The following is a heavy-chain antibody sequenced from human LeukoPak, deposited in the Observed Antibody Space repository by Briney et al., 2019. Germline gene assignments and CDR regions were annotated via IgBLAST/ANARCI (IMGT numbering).Heavy chain of an antibody. V-gene: IGHV4-59*11. CDR1: GDSISSHF. J-gene: IGHJ6*03. CDR3: AREASSDPRLPSYFLDV. Sequence: SETLSLTCSVSGDSISSHFWSWIRQPPGKGLEWIGYIHHSGMTNYNSALKSRATLSVDTSTNQFSLKLTSVTAADTAFYFCAREASSDPRLPSYFLDVWGEGTVVTVSS. CDR2: IHHSGMT. D-gene: IGHD6-19*01.